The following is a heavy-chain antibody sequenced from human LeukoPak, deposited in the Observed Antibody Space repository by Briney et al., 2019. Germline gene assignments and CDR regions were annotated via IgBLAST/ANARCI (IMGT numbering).Heavy chain of an antibody. CDR2: IGSSSSYI. J-gene: IGHJ4*02. V-gene: IGHV3-21*04. Sequence: GGSLRLSCAASGFTFSDYAMTWVRQAPGKGLEWVSSIGSSSSYIYYADSVKGRFTISRDNSKNTLYLQMNSLRAEDTAVYYCARVVDDYGDYGGLDYWGQGTLVTVSS. CDR3: ARVVDDYGDYGGLDY. D-gene: IGHD4-17*01. CDR1: GFTFSDYA.